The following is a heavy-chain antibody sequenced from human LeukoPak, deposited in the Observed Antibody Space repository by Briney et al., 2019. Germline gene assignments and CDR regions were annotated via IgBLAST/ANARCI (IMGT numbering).Heavy chain of an antibody. V-gene: IGHV3-23*01. CDR2: ISGSGGST. D-gene: IGHD2-2*01. CDR1: GFTFSSYA. J-gene: IGHJ3*02. CDR3: ARYKLYHGAFDI. Sequence: GGSLRLSCAASGFTFSSYAMSWVRQAPGKGLEWVSAISGSGGSTYYADSVKGRFTISRDNAKNSLYLQMNSLRAEDTAVYYCARYKLYHGAFDIWGQGTMVTVSS.